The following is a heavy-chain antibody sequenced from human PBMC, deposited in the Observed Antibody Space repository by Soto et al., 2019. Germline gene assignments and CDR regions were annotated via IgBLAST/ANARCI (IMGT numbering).Heavy chain of an antibody. V-gene: IGHV2-5*01. D-gene: IGHD3-22*01. CDR1: GFSLSTSGVG. CDR2: IYWNDDK. Sequence: QITLKESGPTLVKPTQTLTLTCTFSGFSLSTSGVGVGWIRQPPGKALEWLALIYWNDDKRYSPSLKSRLTITKDTSKNQVVLTMTNMDPVDTATYYCARTYYYDSSGYSKGVGFDYWGQGTLVTVSS. J-gene: IGHJ4*02. CDR3: ARTYYYDSSGYSKGVGFDY.